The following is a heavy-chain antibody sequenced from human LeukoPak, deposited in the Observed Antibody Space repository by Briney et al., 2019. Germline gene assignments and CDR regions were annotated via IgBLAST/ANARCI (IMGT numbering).Heavy chain of an antibody. D-gene: IGHD3-10*01. CDR1: GFTFSNAW. CDR2: IKSKTDGGTT. CDR3: TTDMGYYYYYGMDV. Sequence: GGSLRLSCGASGFTFSNAWMSWVRQAPGKGLEWVGRIKSKTDGGTTDYAAPVKGRFTISRDDSKNTLYLQMNSLKTEDTAVYYCTTDMGYYYYYGMDVWGQGTTVTVSS. V-gene: IGHV3-15*01. J-gene: IGHJ6*02.